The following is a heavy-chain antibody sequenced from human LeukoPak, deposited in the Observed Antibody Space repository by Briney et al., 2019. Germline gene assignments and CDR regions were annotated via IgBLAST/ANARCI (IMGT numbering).Heavy chain of an antibody. D-gene: IGHD3-22*01. CDR1: GFTFGDYY. J-gene: IGHJ4*02. CDR3: ARDLGDYYDSSGYYLFDY. V-gene: IGHV3-11*01. CDR2: ISSSGSTI. Sequence: GGSLRLSCAASGFTFGDYYMSWIRQAPGKGLEWVSYISSSGSTIYYAYSVKGRFTISRDNAKNSLYLQMNSLRAEDTAVYYCARDLGDYYDSSGYYLFDYWGQGTLVTVSS.